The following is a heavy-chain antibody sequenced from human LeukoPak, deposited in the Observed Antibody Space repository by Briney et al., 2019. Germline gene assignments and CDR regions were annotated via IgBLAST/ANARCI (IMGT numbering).Heavy chain of an antibody. CDR3: AREGVTTTAFDY. Sequence: SETLSLTCTVSGGSISSYYWSWIRQPAGKGLEWIGRIYTSGSTNYNPSLKSRVTMSVDTSKNQFSLKLSSVTAADTAVYYGAREGVTTTAFDYWGQGTLVTVSS. CDR1: GGSISSYY. V-gene: IGHV4-4*07. D-gene: IGHD4-17*01. J-gene: IGHJ4*02. CDR2: IYTSGST.